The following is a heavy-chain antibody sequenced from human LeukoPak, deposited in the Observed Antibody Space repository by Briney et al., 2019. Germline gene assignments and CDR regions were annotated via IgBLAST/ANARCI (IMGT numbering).Heavy chain of an antibody. CDR3: AKENDSYGYEYYFDY. CDR1: GFTFSSYA. J-gene: IGHJ4*02. CDR2: ISGSGGST. V-gene: IGHV3-23*01. D-gene: IGHD5-18*01. Sequence: PGGSLRLSCAASGFTFSSYAMSWVRQAPGKGLEWVSAISGSGGSTYYADSVKGRFTISRDNSKNTLYLQMNGLRAEDTAVYYCAKENDSYGYEYYFDYWGQGTLVTVSS.